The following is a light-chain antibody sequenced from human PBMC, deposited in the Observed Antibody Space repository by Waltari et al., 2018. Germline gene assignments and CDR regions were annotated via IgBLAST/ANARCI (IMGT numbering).Light chain of an antibody. Sequence: EIVLTQSPGTLSLSPGERATLSCRASQSVSTNYLLWYQQKPGQAPRVLIHGASNRATGIPDRFSGSGSGTDFTLTISRLEPEDVAVYYCQQFGSSPRTFGQGTKVEIK. CDR2: GAS. CDR1: QSVSTNY. J-gene: IGKJ1*01. CDR3: QQFGSSPRT. V-gene: IGKV3-20*01.